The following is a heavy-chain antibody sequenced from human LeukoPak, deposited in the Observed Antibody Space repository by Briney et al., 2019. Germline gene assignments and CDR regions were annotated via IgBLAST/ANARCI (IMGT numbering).Heavy chain of an antibody. Sequence: SETLSLTCAVYGGSSSGYYWSWIRQPPGKGLEWIGEINHSGSTNYNPSLKSRVTISVDTSKNQFSLKLSSVTAADTAVYYCARGFLGLYYYGMDVWGQGTTVTVSS. CDR3: ARGFLGLYYYGMDV. J-gene: IGHJ6*02. V-gene: IGHV4-34*01. D-gene: IGHD3/OR15-3a*01. CDR1: GGSSSGYY. CDR2: INHSGST.